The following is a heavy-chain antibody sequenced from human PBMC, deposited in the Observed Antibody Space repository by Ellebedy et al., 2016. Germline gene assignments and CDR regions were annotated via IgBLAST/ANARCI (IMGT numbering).Heavy chain of an antibody. CDR1: GFTFSRNW. V-gene: IGHV3-7*01. Sequence: GESLKISXAASGFTFSRNWMTWVRQAPGKGLEWVANMNQDGNKKYYVDSVKGRFTISRDNAKNSLYLQMNSLRAEDTAVYYCARGDYGDYIGYAFDIWGQGTMVIVS. CDR2: MNQDGNKK. J-gene: IGHJ3*02. D-gene: IGHD4-17*01. CDR3: ARGDYGDYIGYAFDI.